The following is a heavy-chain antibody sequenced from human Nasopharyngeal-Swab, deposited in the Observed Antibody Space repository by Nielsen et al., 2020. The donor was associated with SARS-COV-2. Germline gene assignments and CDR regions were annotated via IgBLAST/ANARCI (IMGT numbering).Heavy chain of an antibody. J-gene: IGHJ1*01. Sequence: WVRQAPGQGLEWMGRINPNSGGTNYAQKFQGRVTMTRDTSTSTVYMELSSLRSEDTAVYYCASGYGSGRGKYFQHWGQGTLVTVSS. V-gene: IGHV1-2*06. D-gene: IGHD3-10*01. CDR2: INPNSGGT. CDR3: ASGYGSGRGKYFQH.